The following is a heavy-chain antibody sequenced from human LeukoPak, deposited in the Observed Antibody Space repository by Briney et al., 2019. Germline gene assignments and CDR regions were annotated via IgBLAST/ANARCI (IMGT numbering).Heavy chain of an antibody. D-gene: IGHD2-15*01. CDR3: ARARVAAKSGYMDV. J-gene: IGHJ6*03. CDR1: GFTFSTYG. Sequence: GGSLRLSCAASGFTFSTYGMYWVRQAPGKGLEYVSSISSNGNTYYANSVKGRFTISRDNPKNTLYLQMGGLRDEDLAVYYCARARVAAKSGYMDVWGTGTTVTISS. CDR2: ISSNGNT. V-gene: IGHV3-64*01.